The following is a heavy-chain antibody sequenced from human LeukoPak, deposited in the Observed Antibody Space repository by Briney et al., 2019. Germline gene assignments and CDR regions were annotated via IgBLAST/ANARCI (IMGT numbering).Heavy chain of an antibody. D-gene: IGHD3-10*01. V-gene: IGHV4-59*08. J-gene: IGHJ3*02. CDR2: IYYSGST. CDR1: GGSISSYY. CDR3: ARAPMNYGSGSYLKPDAFDI. Sequence: KPSETLSLTCTVSGGSISSYYWSWIRQPPGKGLEWIGYIYYSGSTNYNPSLKSRVTISVDTSKNQFSLKLSSVTAADTAVYYCARAPMNYGSGSYLKPDAFDIWGQGTMVTVSS.